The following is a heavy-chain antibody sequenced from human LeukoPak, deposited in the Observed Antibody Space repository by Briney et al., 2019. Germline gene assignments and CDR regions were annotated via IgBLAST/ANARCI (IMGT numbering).Heavy chain of an antibody. D-gene: IGHD4-17*01. V-gene: IGHV4-59*01. CDR1: GGSISSFY. Sequence: PSETLSLTCTVSGGSISSFYWSWIRQPPGKGLEWIGYMYNRGNTNYNPSLKSRVTISEDTSQNQRSLQLRSVTAADTAVYYCAATIKRDYGDTNLDYWGQGTLVTVSS. CDR3: AATIKRDYGDTNLDY. J-gene: IGHJ4*02. CDR2: MYNRGNT.